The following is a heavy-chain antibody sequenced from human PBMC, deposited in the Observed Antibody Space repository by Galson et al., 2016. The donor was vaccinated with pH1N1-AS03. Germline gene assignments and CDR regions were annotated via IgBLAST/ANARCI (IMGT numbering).Heavy chain of an antibody. CDR1: GFTVSGGY. CDR3: ARGPNSESYSDVFDV. Sequence: SLRLSCAATGFTVSGGYHMSWVRQAPGKGLEWVGRIRNRANGYTTEYAASVKGRFTVSRDDSRDSLFLQMNNLKTEDTAVYYCARGPNSESYSDVFDVGGQGTSVTVSS. D-gene: IGHD1-26*01. V-gene: IGHV3-72*01. J-gene: IGHJ3*01. CDR2: IRNRANGYTT.